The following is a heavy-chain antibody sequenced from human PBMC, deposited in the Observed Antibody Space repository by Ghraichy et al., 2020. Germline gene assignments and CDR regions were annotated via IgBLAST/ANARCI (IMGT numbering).Heavy chain of an antibody. Sequence: ASVKVSCKASGFSFTTYHIHWVWQAPGQGLEWMGMISPRGGDTDYAQKFQGRVTLTRDMSTTTIYMELSSLRSEDTAVYYCARVRDAFGMDVWGQGTTVTVSS. CDR3: ARVRDAFGMDV. CDR2: ISPRGGDT. D-gene: IGHD2-2*01. V-gene: IGHV1-46*03. CDR1: GFSFTTYH. J-gene: IGHJ6*02.